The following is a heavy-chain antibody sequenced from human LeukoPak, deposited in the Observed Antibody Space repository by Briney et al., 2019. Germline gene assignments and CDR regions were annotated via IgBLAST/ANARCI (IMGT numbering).Heavy chain of an antibody. CDR3: ARHQTHVVSKALNS. D-gene: IGHD2-15*01. Sequence: GESLKISCKGSGYTFDNYWIGWVRQMPGKGLEWMGIIYPIDSDARYSPSFQGQVTFSVDTSIGTAYLQWSSLKASDTAMYYCARHQTHVVSKALNSWGKEPWSPSPQ. J-gene: IGHJ5*01. CDR2: IYPIDSDA. V-gene: IGHV5-51*01. CDR1: GYTFDNYW.